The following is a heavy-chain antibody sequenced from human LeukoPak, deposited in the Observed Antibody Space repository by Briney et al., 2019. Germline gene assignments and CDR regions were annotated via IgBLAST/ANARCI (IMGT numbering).Heavy chain of an antibody. CDR1: GFTFSSYS. CDR2: ISSSSTI. V-gene: IGHV3-48*01. J-gene: IGHJ6*03. Sequence: GGSLRLSCAASGFTFSSYSMNWVRQAPGKGLEWVSYISSSSTIYYADSVKGRFTISRDNAKNSLYLQMNSLRAEDTAVYYCARLMDTAMAYYYYYYMDVWGKGTTVTVSS. CDR3: ARLMDTAMAYYYYYYMDV. D-gene: IGHD5-18*01.